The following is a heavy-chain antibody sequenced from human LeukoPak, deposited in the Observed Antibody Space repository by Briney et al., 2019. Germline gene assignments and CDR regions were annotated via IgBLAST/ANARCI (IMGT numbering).Heavy chain of an antibody. CDR1: GGSISSYY. V-gene: IGHV4-4*08. Sequence: SETLSLTCTVSGGSISSYYWSWIRQPPGKGLEWIGFFHATRSTNYNPSLKSRVSISVDTSKSQVSLGLNSVTAADTAAYYCARGDPTGRPGIGFDFWGQGTLVTVSS. D-gene: IGHD1-26*01. J-gene: IGHJ4*02. CDR3: ARGDPTGRPGIGFDF. CDR2: FHATRST.